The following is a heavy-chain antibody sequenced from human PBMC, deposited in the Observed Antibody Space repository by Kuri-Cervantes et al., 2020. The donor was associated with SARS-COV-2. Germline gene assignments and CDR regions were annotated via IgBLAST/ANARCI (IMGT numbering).Heavy chain of an antibody. Sequence: SETLSLTCAVYGGSFSGYYWSWIRQPAGKGLEWIGYIYPSGSTNYNPSLKSRVTISVDTSKNQISLKLSSVTAADTAVYYCARDQGSGNPALDACDIWGQGTTVTVSS. D-gene: IGHD3-3*01. CDR2: IYPSGST. CDR3: ARDQGSGNPALDACDI. J-gene: IGHJ3*02. V-gene: IGHV4-4*09. CDR1: GGSFSGYY.